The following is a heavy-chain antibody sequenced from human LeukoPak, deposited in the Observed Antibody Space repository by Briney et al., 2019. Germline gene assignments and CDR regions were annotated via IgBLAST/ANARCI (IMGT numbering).Heavy chain of an antibody. CDR2: INPNSGGS. J-gene: IGHJ4*02. CDR1: GYTLTGYY. V-gene: IGHV1-2*02. CDR3: ARGNSGWYLDY. Sequence: GASVKVSCKASGYTLTGYYMYWVRQAPGQGLEWMGWINPNSGGSKYAQKFQGRVAMTRDTSISTVYMELSSLRSDDTAVYYCARGNSGWYLDYWGQGTLVTVSS. D-gene: IGHD6-19*01.